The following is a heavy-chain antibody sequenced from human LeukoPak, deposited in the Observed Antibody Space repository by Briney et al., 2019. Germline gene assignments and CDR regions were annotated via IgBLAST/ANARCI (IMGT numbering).Heavy chain of an antibody. Sequence: ASVKVSCKASGYTFTSYGISWVRQAPGQGLEWMGWISAYNGNTNYAQKLQGRVTMTTDTSTSTAYMELRSLRSDDTAVYYCARGARTLGYCSGGSCYSWFYYYYYMDVWGKGTTVTVSS. CDR3: ARGARTLGYCSGGSCYSWFYYYYYMDV. J-gene: IGHJ6*03. CDR1: GYTFTSYG. V-gene: IGHV1-18*01. D-gene: IGHD2-15*01. CDR2: ISAYNGNT.